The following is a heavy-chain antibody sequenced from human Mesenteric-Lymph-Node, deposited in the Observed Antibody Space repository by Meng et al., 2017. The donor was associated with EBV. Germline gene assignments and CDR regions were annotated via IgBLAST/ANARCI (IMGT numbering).Heavy chain of an antibody. J-gene: IGHJ4*02. CDR1: GGTFSSYA. CDR2: IIPIFSTA. Sequence: QVQWVQSGAEVKKPGSSVKVSCKASGGTFSSYAISWVRQAPGQGLEWMGGIIPIFSTANYAQKLQGRVTITADESTSTAYMELNSLRSEDTAVYYCATYYYDSSAYFDWGQGTLVTVSS. V-gene: IGHV1-69*01. CDR3: ATYYYDSSAYFD. D-gene: IGHD3-22*01.